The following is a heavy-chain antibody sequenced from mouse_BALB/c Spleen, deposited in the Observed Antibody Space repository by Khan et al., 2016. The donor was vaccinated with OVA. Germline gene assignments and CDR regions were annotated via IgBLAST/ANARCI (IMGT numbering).Heavy chain of an antibody. Sequence: QVQLQQSGAELVRPGASVKLSCKISGYTFTSYWIHWVKQRSGQGIEWIARIYPGTDNTYYNERLKDKATLTADKSSSTAYLQFSSLKSEDSAVYFCAREDALYYFDYWGQGTTLTVSS. J-gene: IGHJ2*01. CDR2: IYPGTDNT. V-gene: IGHV1S132*01. CDR1: GYTFTSYW. CDR3: AREDALYYFDY.